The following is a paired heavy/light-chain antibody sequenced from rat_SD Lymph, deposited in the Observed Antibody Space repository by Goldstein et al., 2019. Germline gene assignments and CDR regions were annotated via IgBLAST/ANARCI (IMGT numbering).Heavy chain of an antibody. CDR3: ARYYVYYGLFDY. CDR1: GYTIDSGYD. V-gene: IGHV3-4*01. Sequence: EIQLQESGPGLVKPSQSLSLTCSVSGYTIDSGYDWSWIRRFPGNKMEWMGYISDSGSINYNPSLKSRISITRDTSRNQFFLRLNSVITEDTATYYCARYYVYYGLFDYWGQGVMVTVSS. CDR2: ISDSGSI. J-gene: IGHJ2*01. D-gene: IGHD1-6*01.
Light chain of an antibody. Sequence: DVQMTQSPSNLAASPGESISINCKASKNISKFLAWYQQKPGKANKLLIYSGSTFQSGTPSRFSGSGSGTDFTLTIRDLEPEDFGLYYCQQHYEFPHTFGPGTELELK. J-gene: IGKJ2-1*01. CDR2: SGS. CDR1: KNISKF. CDR3: QQHYEFPHT. V-gene: IGKV16S1*01.